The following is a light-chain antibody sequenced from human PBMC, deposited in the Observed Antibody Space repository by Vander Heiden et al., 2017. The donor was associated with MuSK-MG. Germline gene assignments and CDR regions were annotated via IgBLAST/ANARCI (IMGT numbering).Light chain of an antibody. CDR3: QQYNNWPLT. CDR2: AAS. J-gene: IGKJ4*01. CDR1: QSVATN. V-gene: IGKV3-15*01. Sequence: EIVMTQSPGTLSVSPGERGTLSCRASQSVATNLAWYQQKPGQAPRLVIYAASTRATGIPARFSGSGYGTQFTLTISSLQSEDFAVYYCQQYNNWPLTFGGGIKVEIK.